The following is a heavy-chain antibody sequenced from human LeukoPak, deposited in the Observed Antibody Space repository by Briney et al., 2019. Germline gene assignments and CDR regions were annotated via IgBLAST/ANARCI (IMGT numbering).Heavy chain of an antibody. Sequence: GESLKISCKGSGYSFTNYWIGWVRQMPGKGLEWMGIIYPGDSSIRYSPSFQGQVTISADKSISTAYLQRSSLKASDTAMYYCARHKVEDGRYSWYDPWGQGTLVTVSS. CDR2: IYPGDSSI. D-gene: IGHD1-26*01. CDR3: ARHKVEDGRYSWYDP. CDR1: GYSFTNYW. J-gene: IGHJ5*02. V-gene: IGHV5-51*01.